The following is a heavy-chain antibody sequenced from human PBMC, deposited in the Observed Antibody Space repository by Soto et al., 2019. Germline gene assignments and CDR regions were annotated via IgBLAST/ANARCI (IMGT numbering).Heavy chain of an antibody. CDR3: ARVGGMPIAVAGHFEY. J-gene: IGHJ4*02. CDR2: IIPIFGTA. D-gene: IGHD6-19*01. CDR1: GGTFSSYA. Sequence: QVQLVQSGAEVKKPGSSVKVSCKASGGTFSSYAISWVRQAPGQGREWMGGIIPIFGTANYAQKFQGRVTITADESTSTAYMELSSLRSEDTAVYYCARVGGMPIAVAGHFEYWGQGTLVTVSS. V-gene: IGHV1-69*12.